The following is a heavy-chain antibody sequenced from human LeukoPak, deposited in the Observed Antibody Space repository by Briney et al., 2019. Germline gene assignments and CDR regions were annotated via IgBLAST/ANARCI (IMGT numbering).Heavy chain of an antibody. J-gene: IGHJ4*02. CDR3: ARISTYCYSVNCFFEY. CDR2: IDWDDDK. CDR1: GFSLTTRGMR. D-gene: IGHD2/OR15-2a*01. V-gene: IGHV2-70*04. Sequence: SGPALVRPTQTLTLTCTFSGFSLTTRGMRVSWIRQTPGRALEWLARIDWDDDKFYSPSLKPRLTISKDTSKNQVVLTMTNIDPVDTGTYYCARISTYCYSVNCFFEYWGQGTLVTISS.